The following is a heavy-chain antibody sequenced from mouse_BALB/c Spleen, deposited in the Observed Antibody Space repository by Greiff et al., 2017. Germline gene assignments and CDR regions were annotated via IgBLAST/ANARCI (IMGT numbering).Heavy chain of an antibody. J-gene: IGHJ3*01. CDR3: ARCDYGSSSWFAY. D-gene: IGHD1-1*01. CDR2: ISYSGST. V-gene: IGHV3-2*02. Sequence: VQLKESGPGLVKPSQSLSLTCTVTGYSITSDYAWNWIRQFPGNKLEWMGYISYSGSTSYNPSLKSRISITRDTSKNQFFLQLNSVTTEDTATYYCARCDYGSSSWFAYWGQGTLVTVSA. CDR1: GYSITSDYA.